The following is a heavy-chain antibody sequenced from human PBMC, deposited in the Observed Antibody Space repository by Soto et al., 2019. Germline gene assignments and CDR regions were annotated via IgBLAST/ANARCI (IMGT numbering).Heavy chain of an antibody. CDR3: ARRTPGGWNDARYYYYGMDV. Sequence: QLQLQESGPGLVKPSETLSLTCTVSGGSISSSSYYWGWIRQPPGKGLEWIGSIYYSGSTYYNPSLKSRVTISVDTSKNQFSLKLSSVTAADTAVYYCARRTPGGWNDARYYYYGMDVWGQGTTVTVSS. CDR2: IYYSGST. V-gene: IGHV4-39*01. J-gene: IGHJ6*02. CDR1: GGSISSSSYY. D-gene: IGHD1-1*01.